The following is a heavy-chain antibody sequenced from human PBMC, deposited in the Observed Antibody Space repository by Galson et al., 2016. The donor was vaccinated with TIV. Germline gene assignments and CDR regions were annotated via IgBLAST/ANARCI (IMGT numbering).Heavy chain of an antibody. Sequence: SLRLSCAASGFTFSSYDMHWVRQGIGKGLEWVSGIGTVGDTYYPASVKGRFSISREDAKNSLYLQMNSLRAGDTAIYYCVRAPLSGNYYYFDYWGQGILVTVSS. D-gene: IGHD1-26*01. CDR1: GFTFSSYD. V-gene: IGHV3-13*04. CDR2: IGTVGDT. J-gene: IGHJ4*02. CDR3: VRAPLSGNYYYFDY.